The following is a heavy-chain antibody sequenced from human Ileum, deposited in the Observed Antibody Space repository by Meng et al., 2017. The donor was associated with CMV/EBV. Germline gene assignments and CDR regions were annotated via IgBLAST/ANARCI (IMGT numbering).Heavy chain of an antibody. CDR1: GYPFTVYF. D-gene: IGHD4-17*01. V-gene: IGHV1-2*02. CDR3: TRGSGDRALDP. J-gene: IGHJ5*02. Sequence: SCKSSGYPFTVYFIEWVRQAPGQGFEWMGWTSTNTGDTGYAQKFQGRVTMTRDTSIGTAYMELSSLTPDDTAVYYCTRGSGDRALDPWGQGTLVTVSS. CDR2: TSTNTGDT.